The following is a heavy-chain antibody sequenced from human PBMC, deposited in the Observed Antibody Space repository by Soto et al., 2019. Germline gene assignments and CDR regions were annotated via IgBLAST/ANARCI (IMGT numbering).Heavy chain of an antibody. V-gene: IGHV3-23*01. Sequence: LRLSCTASAFTFYSYAMTWVRQAPGKGLEWVSSITDTGVGTYYADSVKGRFTISRDNSKNTLYLQMNSLRTDDSAVYYCAKDTPVVMFLFDSWGRGTLVTVSS. CDR1: AFTFYSYA. J-gene: IGHJ4*02. D-gene: IGHD2-15*01. CDR2: ITDTGVGT. CDR3: AKDTPVVMFLFDS.